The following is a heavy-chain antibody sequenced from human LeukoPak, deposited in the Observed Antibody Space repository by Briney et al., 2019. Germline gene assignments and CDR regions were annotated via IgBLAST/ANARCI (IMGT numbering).Heavy chain of an antibody. CDR2: IYHSGST. D-gene: IGHD4-17*01. CDR3: ARMTTGHDF. J-gene: IGHJ4*02. CDR1: GYSISSGYY. Sequence: PSETLSLTCAVSGYSISSGYYWGWIRQPPGKGLEWIGSIYHSGSTYYNPSLKSRVTISVDTSKNQFSLRLRSVTAADTAVYFCARMTTGHDFWGQGTLVTVSS. V-gene: IGHV4-38-2*01.